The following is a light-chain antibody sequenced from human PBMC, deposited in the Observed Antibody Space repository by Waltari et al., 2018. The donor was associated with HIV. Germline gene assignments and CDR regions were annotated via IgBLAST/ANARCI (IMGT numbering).Light chain of an antibody. J-gene: IGLJ2*01. Sequence: QSVLTQPPSVSGAPGQMVTISCTGSSSHIGAGYAAPWYQQLPGTAPKLLIYATTNRPSGVPDRFFGSRSGTSASLAITGLQAEDEADYYGQSYGSGLSGSTVFGGGTKLTVL. CDR1: SSHIGAGYA. CDR2: ATT. CDR3: QSYGSGLSGSTV. V-gene: IGLV1-40*01.